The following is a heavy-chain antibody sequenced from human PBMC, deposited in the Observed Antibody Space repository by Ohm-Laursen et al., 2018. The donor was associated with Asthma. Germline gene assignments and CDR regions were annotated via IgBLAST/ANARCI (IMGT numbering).Heavy chain of an antibody. D-gene: IGHD2-15*01. CDR2: ISSQSTYI. Sequence: SLRLSCTASGFTFSNHWMTWVRQAPGKGLEWVSSISSQSTYIYYADSVKGRFTISRDNAKNSLYLQMNSLRAEDTAVYYCARAEDCSGGSCYSDYWGQGTLVTVSS. CDR3: ARAEDCSGGSCYSDY. CDR1: GFTFSNHW. V-gene: IGHV3-21*04. J-gene: IGHJ4*02.